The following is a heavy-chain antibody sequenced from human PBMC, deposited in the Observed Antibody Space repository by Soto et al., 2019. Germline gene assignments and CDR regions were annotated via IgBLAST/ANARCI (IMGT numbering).Heavy chain of an antibody. CDR1: GYTFTSYA. Sequence: GASVKVSCKASGYTFTSYAMHWVRQAPGQRLEWMGWINAGNGNTKYSQKFQGRVTITRDTSASTAYMELSSLRSEDTAVYYCASRGLGGGYYPYAFDIWGQGTMVTVSS. CDR2: INAGNGNT. V-gene: IGHV1-3*01. CDR3: ASRGLGGGYYPYAFDI. J-gene: IGHJ3*02. D-gene: IGHD3-22*01.